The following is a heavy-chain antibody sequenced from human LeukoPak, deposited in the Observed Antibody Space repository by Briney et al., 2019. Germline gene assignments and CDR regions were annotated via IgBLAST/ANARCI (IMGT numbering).Heavy chain of an antibody. CDR1: GFIFSSYW. CDR3: AKGRTTVTSGASDI. J-gene: IGHJ3*02. V-gene: IGHV3-7*03. D-gene: IGHD4-17*01. Sequence: GGSLRLSCAASGFIFSSYWMSWVRQAPGKGLEWVANMKQDGTEKYYVDSVKGRFTISRDNAKNSLYLQMNSLRAEDTALYYCAKGRTTVTSGASDIWGQGTMVTDSS. CDR2: MKQDGTEK.